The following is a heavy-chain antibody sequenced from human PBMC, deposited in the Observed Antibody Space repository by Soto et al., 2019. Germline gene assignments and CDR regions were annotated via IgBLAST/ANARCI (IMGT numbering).Heavy chain of an antibody. V-gene: IGHV1-46*03. CDR3: PRDQRAPPGGGGTEPLDI. D-gene: IGHD3-16*01. J-gene: IGHJ3*02. Sequence: QVQLVQSGAEVKKPGASVKISCEASGYSFTSQYVHWVRQAPGQGLEWMGIINPNGCSTTYAQKFQGRSPIAGDNAPDTVFRGLDSLASEDPAPSYGPRDQRAPPGGGGTEPLDIWGQGTMVTVAS. CDR2: INPNGCST. CDR1: GYSFTSQY.